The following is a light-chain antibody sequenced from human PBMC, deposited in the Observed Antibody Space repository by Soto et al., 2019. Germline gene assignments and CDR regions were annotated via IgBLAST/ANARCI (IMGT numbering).Light chain of an antibody. CDR2: DAS. Sequence: DIQMTQSPSTLTASVGDRVTITCRASQSIRSWLAWYQQKPGKAPKVLIYDASSLESGVPSRFSGSGSGTEFTLTISSLQPDDFATYYCQQYYSYPWTFCQGTKVEIK. J-gene: IGKJ1*01. V-gene: IGKV1-5*01. CDR3: QQYYSYPWT. CDR1: QSIRSW.